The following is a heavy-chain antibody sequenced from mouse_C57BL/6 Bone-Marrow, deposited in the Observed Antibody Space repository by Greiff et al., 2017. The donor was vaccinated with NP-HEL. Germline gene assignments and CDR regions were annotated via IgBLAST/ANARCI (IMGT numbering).Heavy chain of an antibody. CDR3: TRERNWEGY. Sequence: QVQLQQSGAELVRPGASVTLSCKASGYTFTDYEMHWVKQTPVHGLEWIGAIDPETGGTAYNQKFKGKAILTADKSSSTAYMGLRSLTSEDSAVYYCTRERNWEGYWGQGTTLTVSS. CDR1: GYTFTDYE. J-gene: IGHJ2*01. V-gene: IGHV1-15*01. D-gene: IGHD4-1*01. CDR2: IDPETGGT.